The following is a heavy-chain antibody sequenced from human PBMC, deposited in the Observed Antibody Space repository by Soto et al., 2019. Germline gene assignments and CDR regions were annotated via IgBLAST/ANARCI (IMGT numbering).Heavy chain of an antibody. CDR3: ARESVSLTLFDY. Sequence: QVELQESGPRLVRPSETLYLTCTVSGGSMSGYHWSWVRQPAGKGLEWIGRVHSTGSTDYNPSVDSRSTVSLDTSKKQFSLKLRSVTAADTALYFCARESVSLTLFDYWGQGILVTVSS. V-gene: IGHV4-4*07. J-gene: IGHJ4*02. D-gene: IGHD4-17*01. CDR2: VHSTGST. CDR1: GGSMSGYH.